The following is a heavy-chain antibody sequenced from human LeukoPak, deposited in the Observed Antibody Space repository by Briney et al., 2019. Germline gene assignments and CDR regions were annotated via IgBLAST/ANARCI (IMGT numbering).Heavy chain of an antibody. J-gene: IGHJ4*02. CDR1: GCTCSRYS. V-gene: IGHV3-21*01. CDR2: ISSSSSYI. D-gene: IGHD2-21*02. CDR3: ARAVVGSCGGDCYGLYFDY. Sequence: SGGTLRRSCAAVGCTCSRYSMKWVRQAPGKGLEWVSSISSSSSYIYYADSVKGRFTISRDNAKNSLYLQMNSLRAEDTAVYYCARAVVGSCGGDCYGLYFDYWGQGTLVTVSS.